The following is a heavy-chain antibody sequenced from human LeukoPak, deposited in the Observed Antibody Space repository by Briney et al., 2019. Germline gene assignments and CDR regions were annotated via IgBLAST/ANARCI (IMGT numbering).Heavy chain of an antibody. D-gene: IGHD6-13*01. CDR1: GGSISSYY. J-gene: IGHJ3*02. V-gene: IGHV4-4*07. Sequence: SETLSLTCTVSGGSISSYYWSWIRQAAGKGLEWIGRIYTSGSTNYNPSLRSRVTMSVDTSKNQFSLKLSSVTAADTAVYYCARGPITAAGTEGAGDSFDIWGQGTMVTVSS. CDR2: IYTSGST. CDR3: ARGPITAAGTEGAGDSFDI.